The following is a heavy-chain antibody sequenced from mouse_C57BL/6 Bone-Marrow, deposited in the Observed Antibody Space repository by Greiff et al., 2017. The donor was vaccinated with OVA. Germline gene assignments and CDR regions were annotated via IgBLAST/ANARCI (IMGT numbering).Heavy chain of an antibody. V-gene: IGHV14-4*01. CDR1: GFNIKDDY. CDR3: TTSYYGAY. Sequence: VQLQQSGAELVRPGASVKLSCTASGFNIKDDYMPWVKQRPEQGLEWIGWIDPENGDTEYASQFQGKATITADTSSNTAYLQLSSLTSEDTAVYYSTTSYYGAYWGQGTLVTVSA. CDR2: IDPENGDT. J-gene: IGHJ3*01. D-gene: IGHD1-1*01.